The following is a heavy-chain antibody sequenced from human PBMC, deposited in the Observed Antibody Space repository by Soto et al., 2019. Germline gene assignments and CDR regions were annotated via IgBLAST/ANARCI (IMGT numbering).Heavy chain of an antibody. V-gene: IGHV1-69*10. J-gene: IGHJ4*02. CDR3: ARPRGYSYGFDY. D-gene: IGHD5-18*01. Sequence: SVKVSCKASGGTFSSYAISWVRQAPGQGLEWMGGIIPFIGKPNYAQKLQGRVTMTTDTSTSTAYMELSSLRSDDTAVYYCARPRGYSYGFDYWGQGTLVTVSS. CDR2: IIPFIGKP. CDR1: GGTFSSYA.